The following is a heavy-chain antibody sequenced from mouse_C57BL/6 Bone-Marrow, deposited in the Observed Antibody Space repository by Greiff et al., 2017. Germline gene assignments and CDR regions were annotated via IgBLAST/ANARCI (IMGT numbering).Heavy chain of an antibody. Sequence: EVKLMESGGGLVQPKGSLKLSCAASGFTFNTYAMHWVRQAPGKGLEWVARISSKRSNYAPYYADSVKDRFTISRDDSQSRLDMQMNKLKTEDTAMYYCVRENYRNDDYYAMDDWGQGTSVTVSS. J-gene: IGHJ4*01. CDR3: VRENYRNDDYYAMDD. V-gene: IGHV10-3*01. CDR2: ISSKRSNYAP. D-gene: IGHD2-14*01. CDR1: GFTFNTYA.